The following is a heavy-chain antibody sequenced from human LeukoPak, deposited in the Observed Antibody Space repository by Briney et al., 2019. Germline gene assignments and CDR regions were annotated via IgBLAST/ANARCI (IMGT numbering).Heavy chain of an antibody. CDR3: ARDGSLGHCSSTSCYKWAFDY. Sequence: GGSLRLSCAASGFTFSSYAMSWVRQAPGKGLEWVSAISGSGGSTYYADSVKGRFTISRDNSKNTLYLQMNSLRAEDTAVYYCARDGSLGHCSSTSCYKWAFDYWGQGTLVTVSS. D-gene: IGHD2-2*02. CDR2: ISGSGGST. CDR1: GFTFSSYA. J-gene: IGHJ4*02. V-gene: IGHV3-23*01.